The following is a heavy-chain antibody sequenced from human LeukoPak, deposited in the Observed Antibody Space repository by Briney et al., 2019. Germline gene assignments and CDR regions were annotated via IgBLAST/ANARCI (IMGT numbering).Heavy chain of an antibody. CDR1: VYTSSDYE. V-gene: IGHV3-48*03. D-gene: IGHD3-10*02. CDR2: ISTSGSTT. J-gene: IGHJ4*02. Sequence: GGSLRLSRAASVYTSSDYELNWVRPALGKGLEWVSCISTSGSTTYYADSVKGRFTISRDKAKNSLFLQMSTLTAEDTAVYYCARGALHVFDYWGQGTPVTVSS. CDR3: ARGALHVFDY.